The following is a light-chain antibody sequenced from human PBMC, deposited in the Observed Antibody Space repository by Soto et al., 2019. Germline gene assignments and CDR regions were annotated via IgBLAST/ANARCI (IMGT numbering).Light chain of an antibody. CDR3: HQDGRSKCR. J-gene: IGKJ1*01. CDR2: AAS. CDR1: QSVSSSY. V-gene: IGKV3-20*01. Sequence: LTQSPDTLSLSRGKRATLPCRASQSVSSSYLAWYQLKPGQAPRLLIYAASSRATGIPDRFSGSGSGTDFTLTISSLEPEEFAVYYCHQDGRSKCRFCQGTKVDIK.